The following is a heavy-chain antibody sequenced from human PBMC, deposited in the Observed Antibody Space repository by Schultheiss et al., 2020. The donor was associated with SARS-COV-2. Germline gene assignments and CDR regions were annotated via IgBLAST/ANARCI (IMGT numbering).Heavy chain of an antibody. D-gene: IGHD1-14*01. CDR3: ARAAPYKGYYYGMDV. J-gene: IGHJ6*02. V-gene: IGHV4-59*01. CDR1: GGSISTYY. Sequence: SETLSLTCTVSGGSISTYYWRWIRQPPGKGLEWIGYIYYSGSTNYNPSLKSRVTISVDTSKNQFSLKLSSVTAADTAVYYCARAAPYKGYYYGMDVWGQGTTVTVSS. CDR2: IYYSGST.